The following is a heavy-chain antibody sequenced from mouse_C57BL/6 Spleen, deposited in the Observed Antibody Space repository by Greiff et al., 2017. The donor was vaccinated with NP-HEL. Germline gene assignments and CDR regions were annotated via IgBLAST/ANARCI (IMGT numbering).Heavy chain of an antibody. CDR2: ISNGGGST. CDR1: GFTFSDYY. CDR3: ARQGDESYAMDY. V-gene: IGHV5-12*01. Sequence: EVHLVESGGGLVQPGGSLKLSCAASGFTFSDYYMYWVRQTPEKRLEWVAYISNGGGSTYYPDTVKGRFTISRDNAKNTLYLQMSRLKSEDTAMYYCARQGDESYAMDYWGQGTSVTVSS. J-gene: IGHJ4*01.